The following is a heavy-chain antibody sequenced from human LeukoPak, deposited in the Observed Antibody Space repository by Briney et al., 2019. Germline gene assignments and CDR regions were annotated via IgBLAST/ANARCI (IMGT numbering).Heavy chain of an antibody. V-gene: IGHV4-59*08. CDR3: ARQGYSYGPADY. J-gene: IGHJ4*02. CDR1: GGSISSYY. D-gene: IGHD5-18*01. Sequence: PSGTLSLTCTVSGGSISSYYWSWIRQPPGKGLEWIGYIYYSGSTNYNPSLKSRVTISVDTSKNQFSLKLSSVTAADTAVYYCARQGYSYGPADYWGQGTLVTVSS. CDR2: IYYSGST.